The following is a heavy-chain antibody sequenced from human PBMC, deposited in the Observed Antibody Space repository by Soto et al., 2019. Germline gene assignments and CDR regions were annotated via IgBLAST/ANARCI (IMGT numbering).Heavy chain of an antibody. CDR2: ISGSGGST. J-gene: IGHJ3*02. V-gene: IGHV3-23*01. CDR3: AKWGYRSGGNTAFDI. D-gene: IGHD3-16*01. CDR1: GFTFSSYA. Sequence: EVQLLESGGGLVQPGGSLRLACAASGFTFSSYAMTWVRQAPGKGLEWVSSISGSGGSTYYADSVKGRFTISRDNSKNTLYLQRNSLRAEDTAVYYCAKWGYRSGGNTAFDIGGQGTMVTVSS.